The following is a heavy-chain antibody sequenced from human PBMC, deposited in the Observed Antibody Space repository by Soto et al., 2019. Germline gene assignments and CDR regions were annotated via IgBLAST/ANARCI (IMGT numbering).Heavy chain of an antibody. D-gene: IGHD3-10*01. CDR3: ARDLLWFGELLEGMDV. V-gene: IGHV1-18*04. J-gene: IGHJ6*02. Sequence: ASVKVSFKASGYTFTSYGISWVRQAPGQGLEWTGWISAYNGNTNYAQKLQGRVTMTTDTSTSTAYMELRSLRSDDTAVYYCARDLLWFGELLEGMDVWGQGTTVTVSS. CDR1: GYTFTSYG. CDR2: ISAYNGNT.